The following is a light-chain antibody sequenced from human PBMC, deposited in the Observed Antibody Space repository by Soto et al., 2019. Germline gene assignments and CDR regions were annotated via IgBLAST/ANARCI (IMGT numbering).Light chain of an antibody. CDR1: QSVSSSY. CDR2: GAS. CDR3: QQYGGSPPFT. Sequence: EFVLTQSPGTLSLSPGETATLSCRASQSVSSSYLVWYQQKPGQAPRLLIYGASNRASGIPDRFSGGASGTGFSLTFSRLEPEDFAVYFCQQYGGSPPFTFGQGTKVEIK. V-gene: IGKV3-20*01. J-gene: IGKJ2*01.